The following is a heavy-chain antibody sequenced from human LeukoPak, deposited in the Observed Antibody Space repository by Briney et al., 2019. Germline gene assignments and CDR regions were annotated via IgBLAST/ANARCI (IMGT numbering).Heavy chain of an antibody. CDR2: INPNSGGT. J-gene: IGHJ3*02. D-gene: IGHD1-26*01. CDR3: ARIGFSGSYYSDAFDI. CDR1: GYTFTGYY. Sequence: ASVRVSCKASGYTFTGYYMHWVRQAPGQGLEWMGWINPNSGGTNYAQKLQGRVTMTTDTSTSTAYMELRSLRSDDTAVYYCARIGFSGSYYSDAFDIWGQGTMVTVSS. V-gene: IGHV1-2*02.